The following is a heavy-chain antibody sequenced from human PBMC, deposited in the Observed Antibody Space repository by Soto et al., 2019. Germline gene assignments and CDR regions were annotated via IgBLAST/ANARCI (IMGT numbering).Heavy chain of an antibody. V-gene: IGHV2-5*02. CDR1: GFSLSTSGVG. CDR2: IYWDDDK. CDR3: AHMIHQEDYGDYVSPIYFQH. D-gene: IGHD4-17*01. Sequence: QITLKESGPTLVNPTQTLTLTCTFSGFSLSTSGVGVGWIRQPPGKALEWLALIYWDDDKRYSPSLKSRLTITKDTSKNQVVLTMTNMDPVDTATYYCAHMIHQEDYGDYVSPIYFQHWGQGTLVTVSS. J-gene: IGHJ1*01.